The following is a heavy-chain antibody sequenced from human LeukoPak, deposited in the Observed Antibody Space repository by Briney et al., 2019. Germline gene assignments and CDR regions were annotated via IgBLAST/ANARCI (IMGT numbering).Heavy chain of an antibody. CDR3: ARDQGITMIVVVITENWFDP. CDR2: ISAYNGNT. V-gene: IGHV1-18*01. J-gene: IGHJ5*02. Sequence: ASVKVSCKASGYTFTSYGISWVRQAPGQGLEWMGWISAYNGNTNYAQKLQGRVTMTTDTSTSTAYMELVNLRSDDTAVYYCARDQGITMIVVVITENWFDPWGQGTLVTVSS. CDR1: GYTFTSYG. D-gene: IGHD3-22*01.